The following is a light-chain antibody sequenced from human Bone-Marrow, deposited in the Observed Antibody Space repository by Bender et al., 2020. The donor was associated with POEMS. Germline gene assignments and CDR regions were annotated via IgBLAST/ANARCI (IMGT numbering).Light chain of an antibody. Sequence: QSVLTQPPSASGTPGQRVSISCSGSNSNIGHNPVYWYQQVPGTAPKLLISGNDQRPSGVSHRFSGSKSGTSASLAISGLQSEDEADYYCAAWEDSLNGWVFGGGTKLTVL. J-gene: IGLJ3*02. CDR1: NSNIGHNP. CDR3: AAWEDSLNGWV. CDR2: GND. V-gene: IGLV1-44*01.